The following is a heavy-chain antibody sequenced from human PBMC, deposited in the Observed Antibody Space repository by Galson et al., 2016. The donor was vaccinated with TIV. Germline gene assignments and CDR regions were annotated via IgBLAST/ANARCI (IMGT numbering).Heavy chain of an antibody. CDR3: ATGGKWLDLNY. CDR2: MKEDGREK. Sequence: SLRLSCAGSGFTFSVYWMSWVRQAPGKGLEWVANMKEDGREKYYVDSVKGRFSISRVNAEKSVYLQMDSLRVEDTAVYYCATGGKWLDLNYWGQGTVVTVSS. V-gene: IGHV3-7*01. CDR1: GFTFSVYW. J-gene: IGHJ4*02. D-gene: IGHD6-19*01.